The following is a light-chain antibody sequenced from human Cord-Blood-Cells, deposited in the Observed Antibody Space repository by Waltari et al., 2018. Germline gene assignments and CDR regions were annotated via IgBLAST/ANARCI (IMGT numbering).Light chain of an antibody. V-gene: IGLV1-44*01. CDR1: RSNLGSNT. Sequence: QSVLTQPPSASGTPGQRVTISCSGSRSNLGSNTVNWYQQPPGTAPKLPIHSNNQRPSGVPDRFSGSKSGTSASLAISGLQSEDEADYYCAAWDDSLNGYVFGTGTKVTVL. J-gene: IGLJ1*01. CDR3: AAWDDSLNGYV. CDR2: SNN.